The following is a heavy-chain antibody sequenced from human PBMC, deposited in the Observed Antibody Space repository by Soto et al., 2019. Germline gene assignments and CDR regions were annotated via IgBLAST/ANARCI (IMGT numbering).Heavy chain of an antibody. CDR2: INHSGST. CDR1: GGSFSGYY. CDR3: ARGSSPDTARVFDY. V-gene: IGHV4-34*01. J-gene: IGHJ4*02. D-gene: IGHD5-18*01. Sequence: SETLSLTCAVYGGSFSGYYWSWIRQPPGKGLEWIGEINHSGSTNYNPSLKSRVTISVDTSKNQFSLKLSSVTAADTAVYYCARGSSPDTARVFDYWGQGTLVTVSS.